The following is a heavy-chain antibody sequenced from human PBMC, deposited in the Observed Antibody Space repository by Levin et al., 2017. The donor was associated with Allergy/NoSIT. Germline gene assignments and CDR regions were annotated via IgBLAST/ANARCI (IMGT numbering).Heavy chain of an antibody. CDR3: ARERTAMVRAVITRTRAFDI. V-gene: IGHV3-74*01. Sequence: GESLKISCVASGFTFSTHWMHWVRQGPGKGLVWVSRINSDGSSTSYTDSVKGRFTISRDNAKNTLYLHMNSLRADDTAVYYCARERTAMVRAVITRTRAFDIWGQGTMVTVSS. J-gene: IGHJ3*02. D-gene: IGHD3-10*01. CDR2: INSDGSST. CDR1: GFTFSTHW.